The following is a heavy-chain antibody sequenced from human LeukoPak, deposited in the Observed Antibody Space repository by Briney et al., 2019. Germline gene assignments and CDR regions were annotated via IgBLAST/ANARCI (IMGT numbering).Heavy chain of an antibody. CDR3: ARGAYYDSSGYYYDIDY. D-gene: IGHD3-22*01. CDR1: GFSFSSYA. CDR2: ISGGGNT. V-gene: IGHV3-23*01. J-gene: IGHJ4*02. Sequence: GGSLRLSCAASGFSFSSYAMSWVRQAPGKGLEWVSAISGGGNTYYADSVKGRFTISRDNSKNTLYLQMNSLRAEDTAVYYCARGAYYDSSGYYYDIDYWGQGTLVTVSS.